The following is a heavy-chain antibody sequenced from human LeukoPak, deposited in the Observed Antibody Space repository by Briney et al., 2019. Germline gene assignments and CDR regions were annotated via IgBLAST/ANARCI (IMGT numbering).Heavy chain of an antibody. V-gene: IGHV3-21*01. CDR1: GFTFSSFG. J-gene: IGHJ3*02. D-gene: IGHD2-21*02. CDR3: ARDHIVVVTGAFDI. Sequence: GGSLRLSCAASGFTFSSFGMTWVRQAPGKGLEWVSAISDNGGSIFYADSVKGRFTISRDNAKNSLYLQMNSLRAEDTAVYYCARDHIVVVTGAFDIWGQGTMVTVSS. CDR2: ISDNGGSI.